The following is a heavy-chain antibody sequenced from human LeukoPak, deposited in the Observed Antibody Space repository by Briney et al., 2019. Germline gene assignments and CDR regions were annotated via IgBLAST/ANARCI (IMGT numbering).Heavy chain of an antibody. J-gene: IGHJ4*02. Sequence: PGGSLRLSRAASGFTFSSYAMSWVRQAPGKGLEWVSAISGSGGSTYYADSVKGRFTISRDNSKNTPYLQMNSLRAEDTAVYYCAKDRYYGSGSYFYFDYWGQGTLVTVSS. CDR2: ISGSGGST. CDR1: GFTFSSYA. D-gene: IGHD3-10*01. CDR3: AKDRYYGSGSYFYFDY. V-gene: IGHV3-23*01.